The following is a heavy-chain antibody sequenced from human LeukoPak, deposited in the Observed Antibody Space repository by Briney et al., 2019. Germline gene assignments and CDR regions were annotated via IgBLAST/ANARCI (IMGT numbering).Heavy chain of an antibody. CDR1: GFTFDDYA. CDR2: IDWNSGIV. D-gene: IGHD3-22*01. J-gene: IGHJ4*02. CDR3: AREIRITMIVVAPPGY. V-gene: IGHV3-9*01. Sequence: GGSLRLSCAASGFTFDDYAMHWVRQAPGKGLEWVSGIDWNSGIVAYADSVKGRFTISRDNSKNTLYLQMNSLRAEDTAVYYCAREIRITMIVVAPPGYWGQGTLVTVSS.